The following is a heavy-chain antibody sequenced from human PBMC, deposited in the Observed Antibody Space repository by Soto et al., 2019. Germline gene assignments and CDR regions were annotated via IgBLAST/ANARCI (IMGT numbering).Heavy chain of an antibody. Sequence: EVQLFESGGGLVQPGGSLRLSCAASGFTFSSYAMSWVRQAPGKGQEWVSAISGSVGSTYYADSVKGRFTISRDNSKNTLYLQMNSLRADDTAVYYCAKGKAAENKVDYWGQGTLVTVSS. CDR1: GFTFSSYA. CDR3: AKGKAAENKVDY. D-gene: IGHD6-13*01. V-gene: IGHV3-23*01. J-gene: IGHJ4*02. CDR2: ISGSVGST.